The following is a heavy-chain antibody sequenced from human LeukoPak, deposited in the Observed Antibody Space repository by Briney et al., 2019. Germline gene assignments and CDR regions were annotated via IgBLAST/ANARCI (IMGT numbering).Heavy chain of an antibody. D-gene: IGHD2-15*01. V-gene: IGHV3-30-3*01. CDR1: GFTFSSYA. CDR2: ISYDGSNK. Sequence: PGGSLRLSCAASGFTFSSYAMHWVRQAPGKGLEWVAVISYDGSNKYNADSVKGRFTISRDNSKNTLYLQMNSLRAEDTAVYYCARWGYPGVCFDYWGQGTLVTVSS. J-gene: IGHJ4*02. CDR3: ARWGYPGVCFDY.